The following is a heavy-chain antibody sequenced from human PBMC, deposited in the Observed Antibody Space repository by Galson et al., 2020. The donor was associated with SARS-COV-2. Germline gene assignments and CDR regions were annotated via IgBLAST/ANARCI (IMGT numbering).Heavy chain of an antibody. J-gene: IGHJ4*02. CDR1: GFSLSTRGVC. D-gene: IGHD2-21*02. Sequence: ESGPTLVKPTQTVTLTCTFSGFSLSTRGVCVSWIRQPPGKALEWLARLDWDDDKFYSTSLKTRLTISKDTSKNQVVLTMTNMDPVDTGTYFCARMMVTSTYYFDYWGQGTLVTVSS. CDR3: ARMMVTSTYYFDY. V-gene: IGHV2-70*17. CDR2: LDWDDDK.